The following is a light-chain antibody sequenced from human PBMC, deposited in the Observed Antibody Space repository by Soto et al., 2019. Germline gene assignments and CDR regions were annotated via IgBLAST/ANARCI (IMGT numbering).Light chain of an antibody. Sequence: DIVLTQSPDTLSLSPGERATLSCRASQSVSSNYLAWYQQKPGQAPRLLIYGASTRATGIPDRFSGSGSGTDFILTISRLEPEDFAVYYCQQYGSSSYTFGQGTRLEIK. CDR3: QQYGSSSYT. V-gene: IGKV3-20*01. CDR2: GAS. CDR1: QSVSSNY. J-gene: IGKJ2*01.